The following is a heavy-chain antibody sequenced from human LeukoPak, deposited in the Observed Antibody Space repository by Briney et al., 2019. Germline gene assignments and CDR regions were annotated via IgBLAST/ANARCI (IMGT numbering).Heavy chain of an antibody. Sequence: ASVKVSCKASGGTFSSYAISWVRQAPGQGLEWMGGIILIFGTANYAQKFQGRVTITADESTSTAYMELSSLRSEDTAVYYCAAPHPYCSGGSCYLVYWGQGTLVTVSS. D-gene: IGHD2-15*01. CDR2: IILIFGTA. CDR1: GGTFSSYA. J-gene: IGHJ4*02. CDR3: AAPHPYCSGGSCYLVY. V-gene: IGHV1-69*13.